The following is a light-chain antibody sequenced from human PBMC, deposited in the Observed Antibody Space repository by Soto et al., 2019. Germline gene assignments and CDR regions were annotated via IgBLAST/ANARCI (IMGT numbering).Light chain of an antibody. Sequence: DIQMTQSPSSLSASVGDRVTITCRASQSISSYLNWYQQKPGKAPKLLIYAASSLQSGVPSRFSGSGSGTDFTLTISSLQPEDFATYYCKQSYSTLQTFGGGTKVEIK. V-gene: IGKV1-39*01. CDR3: KQSYSTLQT. CDR1: QSISSY. J-gene: IGKJ4*01. CDR2: AAS.